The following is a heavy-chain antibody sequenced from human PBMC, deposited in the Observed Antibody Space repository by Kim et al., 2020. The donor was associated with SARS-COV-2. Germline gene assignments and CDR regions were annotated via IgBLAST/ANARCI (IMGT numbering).Heavy chain of an antibody. CDR3: ARDYGITMVRGVRAPPDY. Sequence: GGSLRLSCAASGFTFSDSYMSWIRQAPGKGLEWVSYISSSSSYTNYADSVKGRFTISRDNAKNSLYLQMNSLRAEDTAVYYCARDYGITMVRGVRAPPDYWGQGTLVTVSS. CDR2: ISSSSSYT. D-gene: IGHD3-10*01. V-gene: IGHV3-11*05. J-gene: IGHJ4*02. CDR1: GFTFSDSY.